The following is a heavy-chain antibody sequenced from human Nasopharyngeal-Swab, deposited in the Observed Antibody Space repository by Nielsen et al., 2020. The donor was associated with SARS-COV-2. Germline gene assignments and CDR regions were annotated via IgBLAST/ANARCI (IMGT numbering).Heavy chain of an antibody. CDR3: ATLYSAVYSSGWYFY. V-gene: IGHV1-24*01. Sequence: ASVNVSCKVSRYTLTELSMHWVRQAPGKGLEWMGGFDPEDGETLYAQKFQGRVTMTEDTSTDTAYMELSRQRSEDPAVYYCATLYSAVYSSGWYFYWGQGTLFTVSS. CDR1: RYTLTELS. CDR2: FDPEDGET. D-gene: IGHD6-19*01. J-gene: IGHJ4*02.